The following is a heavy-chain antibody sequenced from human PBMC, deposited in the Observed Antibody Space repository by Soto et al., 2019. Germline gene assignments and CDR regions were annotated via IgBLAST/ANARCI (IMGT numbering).Heavy chain of an antibody. CDR1: GFTFSDYY. Sequence: QVQLVESGGGLVKPGGSLRLSCAASGFTFSDYYMSWIRQAPGKGLEWVSYISSSSSYTNYADSVKGRFTISRDNAKNSLYLQMNSLRAADTAVYYCARGSAAAGRDDAFDIWGQGTMVTVSS. J-gene: IGHJ3*02. CDR2: ISSSSSYT. D-gene: IGHD6-13*01. CDR3: ARGSAAAGRDDAFDI. V-gene: IGHV3-11*06.